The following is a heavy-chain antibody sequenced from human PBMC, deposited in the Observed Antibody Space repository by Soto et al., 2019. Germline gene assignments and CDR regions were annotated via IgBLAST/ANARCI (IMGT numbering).Heavy chain of an antibody. V-gene: IGHV4-34*01. D-gene: IGHD3-16*02. CDR3: ARGRSDYVWGSYRYEPRYYFDY. J-gene: IGHJ4*02. Sequence: SETLSLTCAVYGGSFSGYYWSWIRQPPGKGLEWIGEINHSGSTNYNPSLKSRVTISVDTSKNQFSLKLSSVTAADTAVYYCARGRSDYVWGSYRYEPRYYFDYWGQGTLVTVSS. CDR2: INHSGST. CDR1: GGSFSGYY.